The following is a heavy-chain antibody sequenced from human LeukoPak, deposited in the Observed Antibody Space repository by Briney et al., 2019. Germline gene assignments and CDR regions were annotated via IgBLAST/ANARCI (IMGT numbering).Heavy chain of an antibody. CDR3: ARALGAHYYDSSGYKSDAFDI. J-gene: IGHJ3*02. CDR1: GFTFSSYA. D-gene: IGHD3-22*01. Sequence: GRSLRLSCAASGFTFSSYAMHWVRQAPGKGLEWVAVISYDGSNKYYADFVKGRFTISRDNSKNTLYLQMNSLRAEDTAVYYCARALGAHYYDSSGYKSDAFDIWGQGTMVTVSS. CDR2: ISYDGSNK. V-gene: IGHV3-30-3*01.